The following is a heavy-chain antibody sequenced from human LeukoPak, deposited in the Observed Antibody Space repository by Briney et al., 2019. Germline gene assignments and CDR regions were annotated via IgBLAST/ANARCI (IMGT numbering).Heavy chain of an antibody. Sequence: PGGSLRLSCAASGFTFSSYSMNWVRQAPGKGLEWVSSISSSSSYIYYADSVKGQFTISRDNAKNSLYLQMNSLRAEDTAVYYCARDDDFWSGYGLSAVAGPGGFDYWGQGTLVTVSS. CDR1: GFTFSSYS. CDR3: ARDDDFWSGYGLSAVAGPGGFDY. CDR2: ISSSSSYI. V-gene: IGHV3-21*01. D-gene: IGHD3-3*01. J-gene: IGHJ4*02.